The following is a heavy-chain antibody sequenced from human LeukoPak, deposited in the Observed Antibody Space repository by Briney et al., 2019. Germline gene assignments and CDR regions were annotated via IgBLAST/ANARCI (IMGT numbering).Heavy chain of an antibody. J-gene: IGHJ2*01. V-gene: IGHV4-39*07. CDR1: GGSISSSSYY. CDR3: ARRRPAAEKGYWYFDL. D-gene: IGHD2-2*01. Sequence: SETLSLTCTVSGGSISSSSYYWGWIRQPPGKGLEWIGSIYYSGSTYYNPSLKSRVTISVDTSKNQFSLKLSSVTAADTAVYYCARRRPAAEKGYWYFDLWGRGTLVTVSS. CDR2: IYYSGST.